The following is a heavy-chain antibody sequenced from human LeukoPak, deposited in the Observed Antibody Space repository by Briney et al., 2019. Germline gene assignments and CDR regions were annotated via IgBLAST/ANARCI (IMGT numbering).Heavy chain of an antibody. CDR2: IIPIFGTA. CDR3: ARGARDYSYDY. CDR1: GGTFSRYA. D-gene: IGHD4-11*01. J-gene: IGHJ4*02. Sequence: ASVNVSCKASGGTFSRYAISWVRQAPGQGLEWMGGIIPIFGTANYAQKFQGRVTITADESTSTAYMELSSLRSEDTAVYYCARGARDYSYDYWGQGTLVTVSS. V-gene: IGHV1-69*13.